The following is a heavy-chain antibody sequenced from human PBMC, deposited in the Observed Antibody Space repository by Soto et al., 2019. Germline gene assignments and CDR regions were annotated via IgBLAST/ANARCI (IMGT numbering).Heavy chain of an antibody. J-gene: IGHJ5*02. V-gene: IGHV3-33*01. D-gene: IGHD3-3*01. Sequence: GGSLRLSCAASGFTFSSYGMHWVRQAPGKGLEWVAVIWNDGSNKYYADSVKGRFTISRDNSKNTLYLQMNSLRAEDTAVYYCATGVRFLEWLNWLDPWGHGTLVTVSS. CDR2: IWNDGSNK. CDR1: GFTFSSYG. CDR3: ATGVRFLEWLNWLDP.